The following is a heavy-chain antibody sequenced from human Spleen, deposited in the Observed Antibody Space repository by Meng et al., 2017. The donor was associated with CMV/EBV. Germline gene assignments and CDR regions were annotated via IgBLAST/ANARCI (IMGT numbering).Heavy chain of an antibody. V-gene: IGHV4-30-4*08. J-gene: IGHJ4*02. CDR1: GGSISSGDYY. Sequence: VPRQDAGPALVTPSQTLSLPCTVSGGSISSGDYYWSWIRQPSGKGLEWIGYIYYSGSTYYNPSLKSRVTISVDTSKNQFSLKLSSVTAADTAVYYCAREKGTMVRGVYFDYWGQGTLVTVSS. CDR2: IYYSGST. D-gene: IGHD3-10*01. CDR3: AREKGTMVRGVYFDY.